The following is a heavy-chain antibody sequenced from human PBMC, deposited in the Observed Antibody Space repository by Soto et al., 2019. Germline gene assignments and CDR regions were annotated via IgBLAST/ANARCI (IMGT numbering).Heavy chain of an antibody. Sequence: GGSLRLSCAASGFTVSNNYMTWVRQAPGKGLEWVSVIYSGGSTYYADSVKGRFTISRDNSKNTLYLQMNSLRAEDTAVYYCARGPLYSSSWPYWFDPWGQGXLVTVPS. V-gene: IGHV3-53*01. J-gene: IGHJ5*02. CDR3: ARGPLYSSSWPYWFDP. CDR2: IYSGGST. CDR1: GFTVSNNY. D-gene: IGHD6-13*01.